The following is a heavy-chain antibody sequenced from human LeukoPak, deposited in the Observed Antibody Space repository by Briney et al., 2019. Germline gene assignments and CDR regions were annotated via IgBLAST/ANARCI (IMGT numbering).Heavy chain of an antibody. CDR1: GYTFTDYY. CDR3: ATRSSGTNYYYYYGMDV. D-gene: IGHD6-19*01. Sequence: ASVKVSCRASGYTFTDYYIYWVRQAPGQGLEWMGWINPNSGGTNYPRRFQGRVTMTRDTSITTAYMELSSLTADDTAVYYCATRSSGTNYYYYYGMDVWGQGTTVTVSS. V-gene: IGHV1-2*02. J-gene: IGHJ6*02. CDR2: INPNSGGT.